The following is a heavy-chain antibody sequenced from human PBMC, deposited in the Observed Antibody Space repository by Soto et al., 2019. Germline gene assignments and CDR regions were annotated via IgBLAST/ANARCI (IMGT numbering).Heavy chain of an antibody. CDR3: ARQWRYSYGMDV. J-gene: IGHJ6*02. CDR2: IYYSGST. Sequence: PSETLSLTCTVSGGSISSSSYYWGWIRQPPGKGLEWIGSIYYSGSTYYNPSLKSRVTISVDTSKNQFSLKLSSVTAADTAVYYCARQWRYSYGMDVWGQGTTVTVSS. D-gene: IGHD4-4*01. CDR1: GGSISSSSYY. V-gene: IGHV4-39*01.